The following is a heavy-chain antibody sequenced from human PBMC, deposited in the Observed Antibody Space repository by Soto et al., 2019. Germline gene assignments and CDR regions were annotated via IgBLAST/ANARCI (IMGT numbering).Heavy chain of an antibody. CDR3: AKEAYSGSLGVGYGMDV. V-gene: IGHV3-30*18. CDR1: GLTITMYA. Sequence: QVQLVESGGGVVQPGRSLRLACTASGLTITMYAMHWVRQAPGKGLEWVAVISHDGTYKFYSDSVKGRFTISRDNSQNTVHLQMNSLRLEDTAVYYCAKEAYSGSLGVGYGMDVWGQGTTVTVSS. D-gene: IGHD1-26*01. CDR2: ISHDGTYK. J-gene: IGHJ6*02.